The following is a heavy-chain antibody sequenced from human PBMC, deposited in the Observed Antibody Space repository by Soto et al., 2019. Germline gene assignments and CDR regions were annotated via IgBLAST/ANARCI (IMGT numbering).Heavy chain of an antibody. J-gene: IGHJ5*02. D-gene: IGHD2-2*01. Sequence: PSETLSLTCALSGAPITWGDYSWNWIRQPPGKGLEWIGYIFHGGSTYYNPSLRSRVTISVDRSSTQFSLKMSSVTAADTAVYYCARGRVVVPAAVMFNCLDPWGQGALVTVSS. V-gene: IGHV4-30-2*01. CDR3: ARGRVVVPAAVMFNCLDP. CDR1: GAPITWGDYS. CDR2: IFHGGST.